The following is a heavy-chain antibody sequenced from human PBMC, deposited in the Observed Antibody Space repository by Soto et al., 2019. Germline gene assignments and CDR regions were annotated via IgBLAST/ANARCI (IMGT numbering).Heavy chain of an antibody. Sequence: SVKVSCKASGGTFSSYAISWVRQAPGQGLEWMGGIIPIFGTANYAQKFQGRVTITADESTSTAYMELSSLRSEDTAVYYCARTPGIAAAGPFVYSYGMDVWGQGTTVTVSS. J-gene: IGHJ6*02. D-gene: IGHD6-13*01. CDR3: ARTPGIAAAGPFVYSYGMDV. CDR1: GGTFSSYA. V-gene: IGHV1-69*13. CDR2: IIPIFGTA.